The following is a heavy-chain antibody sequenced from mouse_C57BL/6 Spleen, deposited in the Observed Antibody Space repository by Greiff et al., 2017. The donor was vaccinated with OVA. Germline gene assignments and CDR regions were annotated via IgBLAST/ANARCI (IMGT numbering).Heavy chain of an antibody. V-gene: IGHV1-80*01. J-gene: IGHJ2*01. D-gene: IGHD1-1*01. CDR3: ARWKFITTAFDY. CDR2: IYPGDGDT. Sequence: QVQLKQSGAELVKPGASVKISCKASGYAFSSYWMNWVKQRPGKGLEWIGQIYPGDGDTNYNGKFKGKATLTADKSSSTAYMQLSSLTSEDSAVYFCARWKFITTAFDYWGQGTTLTVSS. CDR1: GYAFSSYW.